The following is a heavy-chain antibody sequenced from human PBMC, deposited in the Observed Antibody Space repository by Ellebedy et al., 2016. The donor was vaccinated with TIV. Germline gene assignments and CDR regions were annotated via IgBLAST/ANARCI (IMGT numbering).Heavy chain of an antibody. CDR2: INPSSGYT. Sequence: AASVKVSCKASGYILTSHHMHWVREAPGQGLEWQGVINPSSGYTEYAQKFQGRVTMTRDTSTSTAYMELSSLRFEDTAVYYCVRGGAVAGKSGDSTYWGHGTLVTVSS. D-gene: IGHD6-19*01. V-gene: IGHV1-46*01. J-gene: IGHJ4*01. CDR3: VRGGAVAGKSGDSTY. CDR1: GYILTSHH.